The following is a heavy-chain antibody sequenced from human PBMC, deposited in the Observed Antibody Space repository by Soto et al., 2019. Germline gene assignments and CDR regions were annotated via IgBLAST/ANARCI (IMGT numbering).Heavy chain of an antibody. J-gene: IGHJ6*02. CDR2: IYYSGST. V-gene: IGHV4-59*08. CDR1: GGSISSYY. CDR3: ARREYSYGRNYYYGMDV. Sequence: QVQLQESGPGLVKPSETLSLTCTVSGGSISSYYWSWIRQPPGKGLEWIGYIYYSGSTNYNPSLTSRVTISVDTSKNQFSLKLSSVTAADTAVYYCARREYSYGRNYYYGMDVWGQGTTVTVSS. D-gene: IGHD5-18*01.